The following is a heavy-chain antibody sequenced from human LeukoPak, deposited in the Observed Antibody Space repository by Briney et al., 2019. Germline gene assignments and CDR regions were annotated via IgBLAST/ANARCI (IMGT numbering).Heavy chain of an antibody. CDR3: ARLLYGSGYDAFDI. CDR2: INHSGST. D-gene: IGHD3-10*01. CDR1: GGSFSGYY. J-gene: IGHJ3*02. V-gene: IGHV4-34*01. Sequence: SETLSLTCAVYGGSFSGYYWSWTRQPPGKGLEWIGEINHSGSTNYNPSLKSRVTISVDTSKNQFSLKLSPVTAADTAVYYCARLLYGSGYDAFDIWGQGTMVTVSS.